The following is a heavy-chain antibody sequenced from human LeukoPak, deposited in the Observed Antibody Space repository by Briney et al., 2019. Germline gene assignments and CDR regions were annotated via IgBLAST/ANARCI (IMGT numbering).Heavy chain of an antibody. J-gene: IGHJ4*02. CDR1: GFAFSRYS. CDR2: ISSSSSTI. CDR3: ARDQGVVSHYYFDY. V-gene: IGHV3-48*01. D-gene: IGHD2/OR15-2a*01. Sequence: GGSLRLSCAASGFAFSRYSMNWVRQAPGKGLEWVSYISSSSSTIYYADSVKGRFTISRDNAKNSLYLQMNSLRAEDTAVYYCARDQGVVSHYYFDYWGQGTLVTVSS.